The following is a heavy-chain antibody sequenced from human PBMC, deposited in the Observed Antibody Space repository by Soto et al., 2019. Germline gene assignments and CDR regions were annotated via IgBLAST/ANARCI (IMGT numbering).Heavy chain of an antibody. CDR1: GGTFSSYA. J-gene: IGHJ6*02. V-gene: IGHV1-69*13. CDR3: ASSRSSQGYYGMDV. D-gene: IGHD6-6*01. Sequence: ASVKVSCKASGGTFSSYAISWVRQAPGQGLEWMGGIIPIFGTANYAQKFQGRVTITADESTSTAYMELSSLRSEDTAVYYCASSRSSQGYYGMDVWGQGTTVTVSS. CDR2: IIPIFGTA.